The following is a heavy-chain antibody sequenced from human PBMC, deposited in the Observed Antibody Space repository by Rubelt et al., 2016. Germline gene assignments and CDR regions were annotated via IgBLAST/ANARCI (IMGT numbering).Heavy chain of an antibody. D-gene: IGHD1-26*01. V-gene: IGHV1-3*01. Sequence: QVQLVQSGAEVKKPGASVKVSCKASGYTFTSYAMHWVRQAPGQRLEWMGWINAGNGNTKYSQKVQGRVTITRDTSASTAYMELSSLRSEDTAVYYCARELESLGELLPDYWGQGTLVTVSS. CDR2: INAGNGNT. CDR3: ARELESLGELLPDY. J-gene: IGHJ4*02. CDR1: GYTFTSYA.